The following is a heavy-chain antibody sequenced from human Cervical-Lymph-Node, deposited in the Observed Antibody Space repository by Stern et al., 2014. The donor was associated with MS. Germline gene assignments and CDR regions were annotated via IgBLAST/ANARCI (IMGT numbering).Heavy chain of an antibody. D-gene: IGHD3-3*02. V-gene: IGHV3-33*01. CDR3: ARDTRRHLYHYGMDV. CDR2: IWYDGSNK. CDR1: GFSFSNFG. J-gene: IGHJ6*02. Sequence: VQLVESGGGVVQPGRSLRLSCAATGFSFSNFGMHWVRQAPGKGLEWVAIIWYDGSNKYYADSVKGRFTISRDNSNNTLSLQMNSLRAEDTAVYYCARDTRRHLYHYGMDVWGQGTTVTVSS.